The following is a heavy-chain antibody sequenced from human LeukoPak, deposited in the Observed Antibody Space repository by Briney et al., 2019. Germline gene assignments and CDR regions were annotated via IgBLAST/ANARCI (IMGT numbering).Heavy chain of an antibody. CDR3: ARDPRIVGSTPDWFDP. Sequence: ASVKVSCKTSGYTFTSFGISWVRQAPGHGLEWMGWINAYNGNTNYAQKIQGRVTMTTDTSTSTAYMELNSLRSDDTAVYYCARDPRIVGSTPDWFDPWGQGTLVTVSS. J-gene: IGHJ5*02. V-gene: IGHV1-18*01. CDR2: INAYNGNT. CDR1: GYTFTSFG. D-gene: IGHD1-26*01.